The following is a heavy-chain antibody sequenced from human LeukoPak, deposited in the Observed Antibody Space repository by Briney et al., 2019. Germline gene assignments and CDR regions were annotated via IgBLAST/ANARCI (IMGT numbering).Heavy chain of an antibody. Sequence: PGRSLRLSCAASGFTFRSNSMNWVRQAPGKGLEWVSSISSSSSYIYYADSVKGRFTISRDNAKNSLYLQMNSLRAEDTAVYYCARDPQWLGYFDYWGQGTLVTVSS. CDR3: ARDPQWLGYFDY. CDR1: GFTFRSNS. J-gene: IGHJ4*02. D-gene: IGHD6-19*01. V-gene: IGHV3-21*01. CDR2: ISSSSSYI.